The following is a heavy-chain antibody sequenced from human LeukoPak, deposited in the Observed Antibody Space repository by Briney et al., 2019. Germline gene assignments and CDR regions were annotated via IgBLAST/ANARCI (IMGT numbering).Heavy chain of an antibody. D-gene: IGHD2-2*01. V-gene: IGHV3-74*01. Sequence: PGGSLRLSCAASESTFSSYWMHWVRQAPGKGLVWVSRISPDERSTSYADAVKGRFTISRDNAKNTLYLQMNSLRAEDTAVYYCARIEGSSTLYYYYYMDVWGKGTTVTVSS. CDR3: ARIEGSSTLYYYYYMDV. CDR2: ISPDERST. CDR1: ESTFSSYW. J-gene: IGHJ6*03.